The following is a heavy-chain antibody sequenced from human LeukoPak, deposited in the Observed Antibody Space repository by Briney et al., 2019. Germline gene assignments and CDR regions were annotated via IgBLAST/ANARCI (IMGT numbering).Heavy chain of an antibody. Sequence: GGSLRLSCAASGFTFSSYEMNWVRQAPGKGLEWVSYISSSGSTIYYADSVKGRSTISRDNAKNSLYLQLNSLRPEDTALYYCSTEPRSLLYWGHGTLVTVSS. CDR3: STEPRSLLY. D-gene: IGHD4-17*01. CDR1: GFTFSSYE. V-gene: IGHV3-48*03. CDR2: ISSSGSTI. J-gene: IGHJ4*01.